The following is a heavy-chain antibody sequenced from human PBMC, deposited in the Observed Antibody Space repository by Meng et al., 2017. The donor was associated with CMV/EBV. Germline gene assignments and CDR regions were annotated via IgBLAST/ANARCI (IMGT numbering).Heavy chain of an antibody. CDR1: GGSISSYY. CDR2: IYYSGST. CDR3: ARGADIVVVPAATEESWFDP. Sequence: SETLSLTCTVSGGSISSYYWSWIRQPPGKGLEWIGYIYYSGSTNYNPSLKSRVTISVDTSKNQFSLKLSSVTAADTAVYYCARGADIVVVPAATEESWFDPWGQGTLVTVSS. V-gene: IGHV4-59*01. D-gene: IGHD2-2*01. J-gene: IGHJ5*02.